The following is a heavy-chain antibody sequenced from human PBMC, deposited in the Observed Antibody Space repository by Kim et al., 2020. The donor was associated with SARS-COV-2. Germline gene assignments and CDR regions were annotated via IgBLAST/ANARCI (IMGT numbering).Heavy chain of an antibody. CDR3: ARLVVPAAMPVNWYFDL. Sequence: GGSLRLSCAASGFTFSSYWMSWVRQAPGKGLEWVANIKQDGSEKYYVDSVKGRFTISRDNAKNSLYLQMNSLRAEDTAVYYCARLVVPAAMPVNWYFDLWGRGTLVTVSS. CDR2: IKQDGSEK. CDR1: GFTFSSYW. D-gene: IGHD2-2*01. J-gene: IGHJ2*01. V-gene: IGHV3-7*01.